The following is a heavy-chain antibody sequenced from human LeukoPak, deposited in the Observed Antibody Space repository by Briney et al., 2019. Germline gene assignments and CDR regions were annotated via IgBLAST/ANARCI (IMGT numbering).Heavy chain of an antibody. CDR2: IIPIFGTA. Sequence: SVKVSCKASGGTFSSYAISWVRHAPGQGLEWMGGIIPIFGTANYAQKFQGRVTITTDESTSTAYMELSSLRSEDTAVYYCASRQEYCSSTSCHDYYFDYWGQGTLVTVSS. CDR1: GGTFSSYA. D-gene: IGHD2-2*01. CDR3: ASRQEYCSSTSCHDYYFDY. J-gene: IGHJ4*02. V-gene: IGHV1-69*05.